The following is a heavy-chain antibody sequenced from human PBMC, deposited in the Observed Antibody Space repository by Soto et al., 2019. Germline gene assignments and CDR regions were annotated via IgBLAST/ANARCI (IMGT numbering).Heavy chain of an antibody. V-gene: IGHV3-72*01. D-gene: IGHD6-13*01. CDR2: TKNKANSYFT. CDR3: VTWMYSRAY. J-gene: IGHJ4*02. Sequence: PGGSLRLSCAASGFTLSDHYMDWVRQAPGKGLQWVGRTKNKANSYFTDYAASVDGRFSISRDASENSLYLQMNSLKTEDTAVYYCVTWMYSRAYWGRGTLVTVSS. CDR1: GFTLSDHY.